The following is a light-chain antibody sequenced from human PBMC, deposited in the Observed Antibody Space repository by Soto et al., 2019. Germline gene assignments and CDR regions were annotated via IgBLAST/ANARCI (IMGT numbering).Light chain of an antibody. V-gene: IGKV3-20*01. CDR3: QQYHNSPLT. Sequence: ETVLTQSPGTLSLSPGERATLSCRASQTVSTYLAWYQQTTGRAPRLLVFGASSRATGVPDRFSGSGSGTDFTLTTSGLEPEDFALYYCQQYHNSPLTFGQGTKV. CDR1: QTVSTY. J-gene: IGKJ1*01. CDR2: GAS.